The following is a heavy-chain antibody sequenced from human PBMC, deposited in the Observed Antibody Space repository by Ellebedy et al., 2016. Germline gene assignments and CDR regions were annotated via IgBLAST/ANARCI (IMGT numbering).Heavy chain of an antibody. CDR1: GYTFTSYG. J-gene: IGHJ4*02. CDR3: AREAYGDHPLAGADY. CDR2: ISAYNGNT. V-gene: IGHV1-18*01. D-gene: IGHD4-17*01. Sequence: ASVKVSXKASGYTFTSYGLSWVRQAPGQGLEWMGWISAYNGNTNYAQKLQGRVTMTTDTSTSTAYMELRSLRSDDTAVYYCAREAYGDHPLAGADYWGQGTLVTVSS.